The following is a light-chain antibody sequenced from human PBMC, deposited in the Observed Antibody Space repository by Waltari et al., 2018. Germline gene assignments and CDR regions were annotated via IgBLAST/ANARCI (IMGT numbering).Light chain of an antibody. V-gene: IGKV1-39*01. Sequence: DIQMSQPPSSLSASVGDRVTITCRASQYISDYLHWYQQKPGKAPQLLIYTASTLQSGVPSRFSGSGSGSDFTLTISSLQPEDFATYCCQQTYTTPYTFGQGTRLEIK. CDR3: QQTYTTPYT. J-gene: IGKJ2*01. CDR1: QYISDY. CDR2: TAS.